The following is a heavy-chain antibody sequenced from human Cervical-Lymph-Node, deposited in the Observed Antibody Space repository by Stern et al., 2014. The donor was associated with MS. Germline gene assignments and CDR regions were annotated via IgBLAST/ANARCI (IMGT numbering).Heavy chain of an antibody. CDR3: ARDPDNRGCFDP. V-gene: IGHV4-4*02. Sequence: QVQLVESGPGLVKPSGTLSLTCAVSSGSVTSGHWWCWVRQSPWEGVGGAGEIYHTGRTNYNPSLKRRITISVDKSKNQFSLKLNSVTEADTAVYYCARDPDNRGCFDPWGQGTLVIVSS. CDR1: SGSVTSGHW. CDR2: IYHTGRT. D-gene: IGHD1-14*01. J-gene: IGHJ5*02.